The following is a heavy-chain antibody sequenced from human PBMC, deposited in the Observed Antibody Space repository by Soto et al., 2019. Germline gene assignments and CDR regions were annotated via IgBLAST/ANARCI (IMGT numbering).Heavy chain of an antibody. CDR1: GFTFSSYA. CDR2: ISGSGGST. CDR3: AKGAVVARHYYGMDV. Sequence: GGSLRLSCAASGFTFSSYAMSWVRQAPGKGLEWVSAISGSGGSTYYADSVKGRFTISRDNSKNTLYLQMDSLRAEDTAVYYCAKGAVVARHYYGMDVWGQGTTVTVSS. J-gene: IGHJ6*02. D-gene: IGHD6-19*01. V-gene: IGHV3-23*01.